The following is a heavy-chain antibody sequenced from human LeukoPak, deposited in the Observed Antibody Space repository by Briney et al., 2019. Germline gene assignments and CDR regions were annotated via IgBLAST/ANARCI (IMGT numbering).Heavy chain of an antibody. CDR1: GGTFSSYA. J-gene: IGHJ4*02. D-gene: IGHD1-26*01. CDR2: IIPILGIA. CDR3: ATGGVPDY. Sequence: SVKVSCKASGGTFSSYAISWVRQAPGQGLEWMGRIIPILGIANYAQKFQGRVTITADKSTGTAYMELSSLRSEDTAVYYCATGGVPDYWGQGTLVTVSS. V-gene: IGHV1-69*04.